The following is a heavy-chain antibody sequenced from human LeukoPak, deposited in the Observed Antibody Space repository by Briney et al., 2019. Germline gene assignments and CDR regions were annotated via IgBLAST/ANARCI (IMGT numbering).Heavy chain of an antibody. CDR3: ARGGTGLLLWFGEITFDY. CDR2: ISYDGSNK. Sequence: GGSRRLSCAASGFTFSSYAMHWVRQAPGKGLEWVAVISYDGSNKYYADSVKGRFTISRDNSKNTLYLQMNSLRAEDTAVYYCARGGTGLLLWFGEITFDYWGQGTLVTVSS. CDR1: GFTFSSYA. J-gene: IGHJ4*02. D-gene: IGHD3-10*01. V-gene: IGHV3-30*04.